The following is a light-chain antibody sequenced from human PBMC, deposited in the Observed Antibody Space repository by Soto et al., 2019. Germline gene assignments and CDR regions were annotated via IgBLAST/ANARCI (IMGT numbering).Light chain of an antibody. CDR3: HQRSNWPWT. CDR2: DAS. J-gene: IGKJ1*01. CDR1: QSVSSY. Sequence: EIVLTQSPATLSLSPGERATLSCRVSQSVSSYLAWYQQKPGQAPRLLIYDASNRATGIPARFSGSVSGTDFTLTISSLEPEDFAVYYCHQRSNWPWTFGQGTKVDIK. V-gene: IGKV3-11*01.